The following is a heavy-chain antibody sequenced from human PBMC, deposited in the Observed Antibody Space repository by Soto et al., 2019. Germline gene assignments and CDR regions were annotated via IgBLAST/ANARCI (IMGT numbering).Heavy chain of an antibody. D-gene: IGHD5-18*01. Sequence: QVQLVQSGAEVKKPGASVKVSCKASGYTFTSYGISWVRQAPGQGLEWMGWISAYNGNTNYAQKLQGRVTMTTDTSTSTAYMALRSLRSDDTAGYYCASSLLVGYGLEGESDWGQGTLVTVSS. CDR1: GYTFTSYG. V-gene: IGHV1-18*01. CDR2: ISAYNGNT. J-gene: IGHJ4*02. CDR3: ASSLLVGYGLEGESD.